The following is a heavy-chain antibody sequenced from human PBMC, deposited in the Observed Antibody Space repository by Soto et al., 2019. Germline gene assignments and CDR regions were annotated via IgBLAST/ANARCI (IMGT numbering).Heavy chain of an antibody. D-gene: IGHD2-2*03. V-gene: IGHV1-18*01. CDR2: ISAYNGNT. CDR1: GYTFTSYG. CDR3: AMDIVGVPDSTYARFDP. J-gene: IGHJ5*02. Sequence: GAALKVSCKASGYTFTSYGISWVRQAPGQRLERMGWISAYNGNTNYAQKLQGSVTMTTDTSTSTAYMEQRSLRTDDTAVYYCAMDIVGVPDSTYARFDPGGQGTLVTVA.